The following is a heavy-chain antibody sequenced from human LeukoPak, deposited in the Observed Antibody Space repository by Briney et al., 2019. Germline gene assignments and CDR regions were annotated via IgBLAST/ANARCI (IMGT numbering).Heavy chain of an antibody. J-gene: IGHJ4*02. D-gene: IGHD1-14*01. CDR1: GFTVITND. V-gene: IGHV3-53*01. CDR3: ARGVEPLAADTLAY. Sequence: GGSLRLSCAASGFTVITNDMTWVRQAPGKGLEWVSVLYSDGNTKYADSVQGRFTISRDNSKNTLYLEMNSLSSDDTAVYYCARGVEPLAADTLAYWGQGTLVTVSS. CDR2: LYSDGNT.